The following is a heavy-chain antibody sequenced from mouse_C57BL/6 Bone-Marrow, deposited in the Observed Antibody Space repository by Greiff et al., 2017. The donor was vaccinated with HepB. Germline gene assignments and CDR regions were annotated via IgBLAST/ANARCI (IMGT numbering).Heavy chain of an antibody. Sequence: VQLQQSGAELARPGASVKLSCKASGYTFTSYGISWVKQRTGQGLEWIGEIYPRSGNTYYNEKFKGKATLTADKSSSTAYMELRSLTSEDSAVYFCARAGSTLITHYYAMDYLGQGTSVTVSS. D-gene: IGHD2-4*01. CDR3: ARAGSTLITHYYAMDY. CDR1: GYTFTSYG. J-gene: IGHJ4*01. V-gene: IGHV1-81*01. CDR2: IYPRSGNT.